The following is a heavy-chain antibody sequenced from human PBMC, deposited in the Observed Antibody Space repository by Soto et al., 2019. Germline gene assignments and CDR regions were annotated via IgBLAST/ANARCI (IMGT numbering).Heavy chain of an antibody. V-gene: IGHV1-3*01. D-gene: IGHD1-26*01. J-gene: IGHJ6*02. CDR2: INAGNGNT. CDR1: RYTFTSYA. CDR3: ATYPRGRGYYHGMDV. Sequence: ASVKVSCKAFRYTFTSYAIHWVRQAPGQRLEWMGWINAGNGNTKYSQKFQGRVTITRDTSASTAYMELSSLRSEDTAVYYCATYPRGRGYYHGMDVWGQGTTVTVSS.